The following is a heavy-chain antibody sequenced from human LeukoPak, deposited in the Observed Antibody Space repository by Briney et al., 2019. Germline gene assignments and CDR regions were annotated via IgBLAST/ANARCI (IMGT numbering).Heavy chain of an antibody. CDR3: AKESLRVDFDSSGYPAFLSPFDS. Sequence: GGSLRLSCAASGFSFNNYAMSWVREAPGKGLEWVSAISGSGGGTYYADSVKGRFTVSRDNSKNTLYLQMSSPRVEDTAVYYCAKESLRVDFDSSGYPAFLSPFDSWGQGALVTVSS. CDR1: GFSFNNYA. V-gene: IGHV3-23*01. J-gene: IGHJ4*01. D-gene: IGHD3-22*01. CDR2: ISGSGGGT.